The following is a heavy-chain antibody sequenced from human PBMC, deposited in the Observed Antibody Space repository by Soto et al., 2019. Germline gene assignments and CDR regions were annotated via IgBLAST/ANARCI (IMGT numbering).Heavy chain of an antibody. J-gene: IGHJ5*02. D-gene: IGHD6-19*01. V-gene: IGHV4-34*01. CDR3: ERATPRYSSGWYKRGNWFDP. CDR1: GGSFSGYY. Sequence: SETLSLTCAVYGGSFSGYYWSWIRQPPGKGLEWIGEINHSGSTNYNPSLKSRVTISVDTSKNQFSLKLSSVTAADTAVYYCERATPRYSSGWYKRGNWFDPWGQGTLVTVS. CDR2: INHSGST.